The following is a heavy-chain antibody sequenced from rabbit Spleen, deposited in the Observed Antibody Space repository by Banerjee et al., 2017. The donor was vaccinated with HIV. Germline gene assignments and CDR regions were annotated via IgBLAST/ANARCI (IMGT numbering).Heavy chain of an antibody. CDR3: ARHFSSGDTAFSYGL. CDR1: GFALSGYY. Sequence: QSLEESGGDLVKPGASLTLTCTASGFALSGYYMCWVRQAPGKGLEWIACIDVVKSDNSYYTTWAKGRFTISKTSSTTVTLQMTSLTAADTATYFCARHFSSGDTAFSYGLWGPGTLVTVS. D-gene: IGHD6-1*01. J-gene: IGHJ6*01. V-gene: IGHV1S40*01. CDR2: IDVVKSDNS.